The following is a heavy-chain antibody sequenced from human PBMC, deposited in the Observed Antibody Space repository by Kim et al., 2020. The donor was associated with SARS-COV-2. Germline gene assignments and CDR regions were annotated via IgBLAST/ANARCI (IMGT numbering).Heavy chain of an antibody. J-gene: IGHJ4*02. V-gene: IGHV4-59*08. CDR3: ARLGSVAGTLDF. D-gene: IGHD6-19*01. Sequence: NYNPSLKSRVTISVDTSKNQFSLKLSSVTAADTAVYYCARLGSVAGTLDFWGQGTLVTVSS.